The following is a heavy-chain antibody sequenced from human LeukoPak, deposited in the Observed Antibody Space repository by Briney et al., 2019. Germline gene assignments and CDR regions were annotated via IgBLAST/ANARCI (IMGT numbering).Heavy chain of an antibody. J-gene: IGHJ4*02. Sequence: GGSLRLSCAASGFTVSSNYMSWVRQAPGKGLEWVSVIYSGGSTYYADSVKGRFTISRDNSKNTLYLQMNSLRAEDTAVYYCARADCSGGSCYLDYWGQGTLVTVSS. CDR3: ARADCSGGSCYLDY. D-gene: IGHD2-15*01. CDR2: IYSGGST. CDR1: GFTVSSNY. V-gene: IGHV3-53*01.